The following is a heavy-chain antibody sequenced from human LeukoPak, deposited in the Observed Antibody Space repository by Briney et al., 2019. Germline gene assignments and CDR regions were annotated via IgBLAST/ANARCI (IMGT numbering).Heavy chain of an antibody. CDR1: GGSISSSNW. D-gene: IGHD6-13*01. V-gene: IGHV4-4*02. Sequence: SETLSLTCAVSGGSISSSNWWSWVRQPPGKGLEWIGEIYYSGSTNYNPSLKSRVTIPVDKSKNQFSLKLSSVTAADTAVYYCARDSIAAAAYYFDYWGQGTLVTVSS. J-gene: IGHJ4*02. CDR2: IYYSGST. CDR3: ARDSIAAAAYYFDY.